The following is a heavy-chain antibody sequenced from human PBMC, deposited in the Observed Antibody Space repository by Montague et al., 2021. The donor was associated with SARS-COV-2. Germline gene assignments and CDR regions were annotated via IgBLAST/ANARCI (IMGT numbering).Heavy chain of an antibody. CDR1: GASISSYY. D-gene: IGHD1/OR15-1a*01. Sequence: SETLSLTCTVSGASISSYYWSWIRQPPGKGLECIGYIYYSGSTNYNPSLKSRASISLDTPNSQFSLKMASVTAADTAVYFCAASAWTNGYFDFWGQGFLVTVSS. V-gene: IGHV4-59*08. CDR2: IYYSGST. J-gene: IGHJ4*02. CDR3: AASAWTNGYFDF.